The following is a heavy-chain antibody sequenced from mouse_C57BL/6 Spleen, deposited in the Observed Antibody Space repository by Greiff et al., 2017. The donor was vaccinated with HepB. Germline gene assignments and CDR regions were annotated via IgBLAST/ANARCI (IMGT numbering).Heavy chain of an antibody. D-gene: IGHD1-1*01. CDR1: GFTFSSYA. J-gene: IGHJ4*01. V-gene: IGHV5-4*01. CDR3: ARITTVVGAMDY. CDR2: ISDGGSYT. Sequence: EVQVVESGGGLVKPGGSLKLSCAASGFTFSSYAMSWVRQTPEKRLEWVATISDGGSYTYYPDNVKGRFTISRDNAKNNLYLQMSHLKSEDTAMYYCARITTVVGAMDYWGQGTSVTVSS.